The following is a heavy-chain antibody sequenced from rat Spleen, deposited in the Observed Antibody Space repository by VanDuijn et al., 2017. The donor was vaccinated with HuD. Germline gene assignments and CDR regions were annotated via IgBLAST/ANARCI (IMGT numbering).Heavy chain of an antibody. Sequence: EVQLQESGPGLVKPSQSLSLTCSVTGYSITSSYRWNWIRKFPGNKMEWIGHISYSGSTSYNPSLKSRISITRDTSKNQFFLQLNSVTTEDTATYYCARWTTVATSFDYWGQGVMVTVSS. CDR2: ISYSGST. CDR1: GYSITSSY. CDR3: ARWTTVATSFDY. J-gene: IGHJ2*01. D-gene: IGHD1-3*01. V-gene: IGHV3-1*01.